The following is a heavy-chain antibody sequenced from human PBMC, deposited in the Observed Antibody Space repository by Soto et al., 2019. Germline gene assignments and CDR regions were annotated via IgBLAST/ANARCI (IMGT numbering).Heavy chain of an antibody. CDR2: INAGNGNT. D-gene: IGHD3-9*01. CDR1: GYSFTSYA. V-gene: IGHV1-3*01. CDR3: AREYYDILTGYLVVDY. Sequence: ASVKVSCKASGYSFTSYAIHWMRQAPGQRLEWMGWINAGNGNTKVPQKLQGRVTMTTDTSTSTAYMELRSLRSDDTAVYYCAREYYDILTGYLVVDYWGQGTLVTVSS. J-gene: IGHJ4*02.